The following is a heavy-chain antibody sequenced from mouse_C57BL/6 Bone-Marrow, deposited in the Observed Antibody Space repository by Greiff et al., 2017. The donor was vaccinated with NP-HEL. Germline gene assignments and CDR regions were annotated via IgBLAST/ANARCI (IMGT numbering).Heavy chain of an antibody. J-gene: IGHJ2*01. Sequence: EVQLVESGGGLVKPGGSLKLSCAASGFTFSSYAMSWVRQTPEKRLEWVATISDGGSYTYYPDNVKGRFTISRDNAKNNLYLQMSHLKSEDTAMYYCARDPLTTTVGPYYFDYWGQGTTLTVSS. CDR2: ISDGGSYT. CDR3: ARDPLTTTVGPYYFDY. D-gene: IGHD1-1*01. V-gene: IGHV5-4*01. CDR1: GFTFSSYA.